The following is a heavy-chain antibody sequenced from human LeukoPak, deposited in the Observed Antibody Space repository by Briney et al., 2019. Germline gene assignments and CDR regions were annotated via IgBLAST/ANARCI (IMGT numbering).Heavy chain of an antibody. V-gene: IGHV4-59*01. CDR1: GGSISSYY. CDR3: ARGGVGSSSWYSLYYYYMDV. D-gene: IGHD6-13*01. CDR2: IYYSGST. Sequence: SETLSLTCTVSGGSISSYYWSWIRQPPGKGLEWIGYIYYSGSTNYNPSLKSRVTISVDTSKNQFSLKLSSVTAADTAVYYCARGGVGSSSWYSLYYYYMDVWGKGTTVTVSS. J-gene: IGHJ6*03.